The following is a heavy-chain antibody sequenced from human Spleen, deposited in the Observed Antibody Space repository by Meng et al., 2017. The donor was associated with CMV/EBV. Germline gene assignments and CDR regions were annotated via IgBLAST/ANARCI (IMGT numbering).Heavy chain of an antibody. Sequence: SETLSLTCTVSGDSISGSFDYWGWIRQPPGKGLEWLGNIYYSGSTYYNPSLKSRVTISVDTSKNQFSLKLSSVTAADTAVYYCARLYDSSEAYWGQGTLVTVSS. D-gene: IGHD3-22*01. CDR3: ARLYDSSEAY. V-gene: IGHV4-39*01. J-gene: IGHJ4*02. CDR1: GDSISGSFDY. CDR2: IYYSGST.